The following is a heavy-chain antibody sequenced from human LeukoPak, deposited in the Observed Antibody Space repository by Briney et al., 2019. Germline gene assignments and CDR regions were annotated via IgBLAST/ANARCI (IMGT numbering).Heavy chain of an antibody. CDR1: GFTFNSYT. J-gene: IGHJ1*01. V-gene: IGHV3-48*01. Sequence: GWALSLSCAASGFTFNSYTMNWVGQAPAKGLAWISYISGSGSTIYNAHSLKSRVSISRDNAKNSQYLQMKSLRSEDTGLCFCVRDLGSCEHGRLVWGEGTLLTVST. D-gene: IGHD6-6*01. CDR3: VRDLGSCEHGRLV. CDR2: ISGSGSTI.